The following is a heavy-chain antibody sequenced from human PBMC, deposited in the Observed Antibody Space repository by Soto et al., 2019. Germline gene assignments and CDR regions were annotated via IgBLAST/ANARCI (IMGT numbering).Heavy chain of an antibody. D-gene: IGHD3-16*01. Sequence: TLSLTCAVYGGSFSGYYWSWIRQPPGKGLEWIGEINHSGSTNYNPSLKSRVTISVDTSKNQFSLKLSSVTAADTAVYYCARVGGYVDYWGQGTLVTVSS. CDR3: ARVGGYVDY. CDR2: INHSGST. CDR1: GGSFSGYY. J-gene: IGHJ4*02. V-gene: IGHV4-34*01.